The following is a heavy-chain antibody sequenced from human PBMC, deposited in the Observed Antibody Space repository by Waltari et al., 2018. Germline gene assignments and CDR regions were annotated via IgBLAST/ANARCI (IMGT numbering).Heavy chain of an antibody. J-gene: IGHJ4*02. CDR1: VGSVIRRSHY. Sequence: QLHLHESGPGLVEPSEPLSLTCPVAVGSVIRRSHYCGWIRQPPGKGVVWMGCDFYSGSSYYNTSLKRRVTITVDTTKNQFFLKLRSVTVADTAVYYCARKDPYYGILTGFQPHPDYWGQGTLVTVSS. V-gene: IGHV4-39*01. CDR2: DFYSGSS. CDR3: ARKDPYYGILTGFQPHPDY. D-gene: IGHD3-9*01.